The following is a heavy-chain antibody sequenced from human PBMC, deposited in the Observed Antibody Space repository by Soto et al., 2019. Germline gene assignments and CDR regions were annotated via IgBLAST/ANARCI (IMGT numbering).Heavy chain of an antibody. CDR3: ARELTGYCSSTSCYYDY. CDR2: ITSSSSYI. Sequence: GGSLRLSCAVSGFTFSSYRMNWVRQAPGKGLEWVSSITSSSSYIYYADSVKGRFTISRDNAKNSLYLQMNSLRAEDTAVYYCARELTGYCSSTSCYYDYWGQGTLVTVSS. CDR1: GFTFSSYR. J-gene: IGHJ4*02. V-gene: IGHV3-21*01. D-gene: IGHD2-2*01.